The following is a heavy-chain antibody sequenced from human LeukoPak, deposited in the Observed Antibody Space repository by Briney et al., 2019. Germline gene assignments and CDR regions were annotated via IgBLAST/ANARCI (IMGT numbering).Heavy chain of an antibody. J-gene: IGHJ2*01. CDR1: GFTFSSYD. D-gene: IGHD1-26*01. CDR2: ITTAGDT. V-gene: IGHV3-13*04. Sequence: PGGSLRLSCAASGFTFSSYDMYWVRQATGKGLEWVSSITTAGDTYYPGSVKGRFTISRENAKNSLYLQMNSLRAGDTAVYSCARRVGPWYFDLWGRGTLVTVSS. CDR3: ARRVGPWYFDL.